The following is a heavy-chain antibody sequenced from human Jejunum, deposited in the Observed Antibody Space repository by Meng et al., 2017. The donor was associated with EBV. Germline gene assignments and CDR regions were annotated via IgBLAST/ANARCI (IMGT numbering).Heavy chain of an antibody. Sequence: QVQLVQSGAEVKEPGSSVKVSCKTSGGTFSRYAINWVRQAPGQGLEWMGRINPNSGDTNYAQKFQGRVTMTRDTSITTAYMELSRLRSDDTAIYYCAREAGAPTVTQTDHWGQGTLVTVSS. V-gene: IGHV1-2*06. CDR3: AREAGAPTVTQTDH. J-gene: IGHJ4*02. CDR2: INPNSGDT. CDR1: GGTFSRYA. D-gene: IGHD4-17*01.